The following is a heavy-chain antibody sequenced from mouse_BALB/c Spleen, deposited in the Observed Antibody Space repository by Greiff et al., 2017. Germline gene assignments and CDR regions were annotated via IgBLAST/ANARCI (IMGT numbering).Heavy chain of an antibody. CDR3: ARDYGSMDYFDY. J-gene: IGHJ2*01. V-gene: IGHV5-17*02. CDR1: GFTFSGFG. Sequence: EVQVVESGGGLVQPGGSRKLSCAASGFTFSGFGMHWVRQAPEKGLEWVAYISSGSSTIYYADTVKGRFTISRDNPKNTLFLQMTSLRSEDTAMYYCARDYGSMDYFDYWGQGTTLTVSS. D-gene: IGHD1-1*01. CDR2: ISSGSSTI.